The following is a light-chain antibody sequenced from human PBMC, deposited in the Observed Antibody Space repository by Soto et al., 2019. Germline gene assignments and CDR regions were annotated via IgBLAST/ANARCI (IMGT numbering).Light chain of an antibody. V-gene: IGKV3-15*01. CDR2: GAS. CDR3: QQYNNWPIT. CDR1: QSVTTN. J-gene: IGKJ5*01. Sequence: EIVLTQSPGTLSLSPCERATLSCRASQSVTTNMAWYQQKPGQAPRLLIYGASTRATGIPARFTGSGSGTEFTLTISSLQSEDFAVYYCQQYNNWPITFGPGTRLEI.